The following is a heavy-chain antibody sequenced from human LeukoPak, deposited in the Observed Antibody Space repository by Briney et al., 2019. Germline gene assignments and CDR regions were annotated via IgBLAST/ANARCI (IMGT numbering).Heavy chain of an antibody. V-gene: IGHV3-15*01. CDR2: IKSKTDGGTT. D-gene: IGHD6-19*01. Sequence: GGSLRLSCAASGFTFINAWMTWVRQVPGKGLEWVGRIKSKTDGGTTDYAAPVKGRFTISRDDSKNTLYLQMNSLKTEDIAVYYCTTDGVDVDFSSGSDYWGQGTLVTVSS. CDR1: GFTFINAW. J-gene: IGHJ4*02. CDR3: TTDGVDVDFSSGSDY.